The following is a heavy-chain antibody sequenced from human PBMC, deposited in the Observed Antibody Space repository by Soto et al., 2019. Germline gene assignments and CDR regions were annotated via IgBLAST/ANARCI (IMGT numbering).Heavy chain of an antibody. V-gene: IGHV3-43*01. J-gene: IGHJ5*02. CDR3: AKDMGYGGLSGFDP. CDR2: ISWDGGST. D-gene: IGHD4-17*01. CDR1: GFTFDDYT. Sequence: ESGGVVVQPGGSLRLSCAASGFTFDDYTMHWVRQAPGKGLEWVSLISWDGGSTYYADSVKGRFTISRDNSKNSLYLQMNSLRTEDTALYYCAKDMGYGGLSGFDPWGQGTLVTVSS.